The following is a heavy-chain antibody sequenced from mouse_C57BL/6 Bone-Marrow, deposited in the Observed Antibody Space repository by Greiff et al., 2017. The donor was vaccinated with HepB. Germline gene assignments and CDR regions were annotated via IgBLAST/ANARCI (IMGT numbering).Heavy chain of an antibody. J-gene: IGHJ4*01. CDR1: GYSFTDYN. V-gene: IGHV1-39*01. CDR3: ARRDYSNYDYAMDY. CDR2: INPNYGTT. D-gene: IGHD2-5*01. Sequence: EVQLQQSGPELVKPGASVKISCKASGYSFTDYNMNWVKQSNGKSLEWIGVINPNYGTTSYNQKFKGKATLTVDQSSSTAYMQLNSLKSEDSAVYYCARRDYSNYDYAMDYWGQGTSVTVSS.